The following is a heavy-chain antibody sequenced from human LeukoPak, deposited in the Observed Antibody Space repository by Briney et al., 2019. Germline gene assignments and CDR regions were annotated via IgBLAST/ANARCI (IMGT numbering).Heavy chain of an antibody. CDR3: AKKLSGSYKGFDY. V-gene: IGHV3-23*01. D-gene: IGHD1-26*01. CDR2: ISDSGGTV. J-gene: IGHJ4*02. Sequence: GGSLRLSCAASGFTFSSYGMSWVRQAPGKGLEWVSGISDSGGTVYYADSVKGRFTISRDNSKNSLYLQMNSLRAEDTAVYYCAKKLSGSYKGFDYWGQGTLVTVSS. CDR1: GFTFSSYG.